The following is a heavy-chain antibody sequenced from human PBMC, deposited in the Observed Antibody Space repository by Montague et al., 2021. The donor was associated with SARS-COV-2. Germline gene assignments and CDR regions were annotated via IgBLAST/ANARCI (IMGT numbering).Heavy chain of an antibody. J-gene: IGHJ4*02. V-gene: IGHV4-39*01. CDR2: ISYTGRT. CDR3: ARQLPSYCATNKCYPYYFDG. Sequence: SETLSLTCIVSGGSISSPDYYWGCIRQSPGKGLEWIGSISYTGRTYYNPSLRSRVSFSMDTSKNHFSLSLSSVTVADTAVYFCARQLPSYCATNKCYPYYFDGWGQGALVTVSS. CDR1: GGSISSPDYY. D-gene: IGHD2-8*01.